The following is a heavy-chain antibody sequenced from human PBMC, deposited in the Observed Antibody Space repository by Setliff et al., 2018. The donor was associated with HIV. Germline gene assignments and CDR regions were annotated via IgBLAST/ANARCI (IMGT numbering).Heavy chain of an antibody. Sequence: ASVKVSCKASGYTFTSYYIHWLRQVPGQGLEWMGVMNPNGRSTDFAQKFQCRLSLTTDTSTNTVYLELNSLRSDDTAVYYCARVYCSISTCDDEYFFDYWGQGTLVT. V-gene: IGHV1-46*01. J-gene: IGHJ4*02. CDR3: ARVYCSISTCDDEYFFDY. D-gene: IGHD2-15*01. CDR1: GYTFTSYY. CDR2: MNPNGRST.